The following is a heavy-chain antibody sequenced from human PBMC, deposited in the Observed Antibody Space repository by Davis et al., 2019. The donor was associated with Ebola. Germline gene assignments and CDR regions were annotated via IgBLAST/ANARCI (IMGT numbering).Heavy chain of an antibody. CDR1: NSSISSGSY. Sequence: PSETLSLTCTVSNSSISSGSYWAWIRQPPGKGLEWIGSVFHSGSIYDRGSTYYNSSLKSRITISVETSNNQFSLRLTSVTVADTAVYYCARNTTRAGGHGDHGPPPKHNVFDFWGQGSLVTVSS. CDR2: VFHSGSIYDRGST. V-gene: IGHV4-38-2*02. D-gene: IGHD2-21*02. CDR3: ARNTTRAGGHGDHGPPPKHNVFDF. J-gene: IGHJ4*02.